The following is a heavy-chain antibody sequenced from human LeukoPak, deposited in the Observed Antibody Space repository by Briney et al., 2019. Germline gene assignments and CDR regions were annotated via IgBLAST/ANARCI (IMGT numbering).Heavy chain of an antibody. CDR1: GFTFTRNA. D-gene: IGHD2-2*01. J-gene: IGHJ4*02. Sequence: GGSLRLSCAASGFTFTRNAMAWVRQAPGKGLEWVSAIDGSGGTTFYADSVKGRVTISRVQSTNTVYLQMNSLRADDTAVYYCAKAHCSSTSCSRADNWGQGTLVTVSS. CDR2: IDGSGGTT. V-gene: IGHV3-23*01. CDR3: AKAHCSSTSCSRADN.